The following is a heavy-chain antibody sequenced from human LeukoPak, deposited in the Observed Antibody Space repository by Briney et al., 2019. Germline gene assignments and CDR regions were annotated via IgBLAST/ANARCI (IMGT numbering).Heavy chain of an antibody. Sequence: SVKVSCKASGGTFSSYAISWVRQAPGQGLEWMGRIIPILGIANYAQKFQGRVTITADKSTSTAYMELSSLRSEDTAVYYCARLEDFWSGYFGYWGQGTLVTVSS. CDR2: IIPILGIA. CDR3: ARLEDFWSGYFGY. V-gene: IGHV1-69*04. CDR1: GGTFSSYA. D-gene: IGHD3-3*01. J-gene: IGHJ4*02.